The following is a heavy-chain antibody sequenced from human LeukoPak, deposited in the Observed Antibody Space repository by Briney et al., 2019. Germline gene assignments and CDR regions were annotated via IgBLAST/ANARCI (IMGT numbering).Heavy chain of an antibody. CDR1: RLTFNDYD. D-gene: IGHD3-22*01. Sequence: GGSLRLSCAVSRLTFNDYDMTWISQAPGKGLEWISKISSSGSTIYYTDSVRGRFTISRDNYKHSLYRQLNSVIGDDAVVYYCARAYLSRKYDLSGYYFWGQGTLVAVSS. J-gene: IGHJ4*02. CDR3: ARAYLSRKYDLSGYYF. CDR2: ISSSGSTI. V-gene: IGHV3-11*04.